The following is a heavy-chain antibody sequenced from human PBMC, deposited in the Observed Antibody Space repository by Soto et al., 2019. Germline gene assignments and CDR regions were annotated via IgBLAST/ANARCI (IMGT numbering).Heavy chain of an antibody. V-gene: IGHV1-69*06. CDR2: IIPIFGTA. J-gene: IGHJ4*02. D-gene: IGHD3-22*01. CDR1: GGTFSSYA. Sequence: SVKVSCKASGGTFSSYAISWVRQAPGQGLEWMGGIIPIFGTANYAQKFQGRVTITADKSTSTAYMELSSLRSEDTAVYYCARGYYYDSSGYYGYYFDYWGQGTLVTVSS. CDR3: ARGYYYDSSGYYGYYFDY.